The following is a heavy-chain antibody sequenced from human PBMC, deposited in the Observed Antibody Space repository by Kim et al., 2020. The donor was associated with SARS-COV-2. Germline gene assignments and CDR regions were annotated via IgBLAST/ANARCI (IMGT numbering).Heavy chain of an antibody. CDR1: GFTFSSYS. CDR3: AGRFDYVWGSYRYPGPDY. V-gene: IGHV3-48*02. J-gene: IGHJ4*02. CDR2: ISSSSSTI. Sequence: GGSLRLSCAASGFTFSSYSMNWVRQAPGKGLEWVSYISSSSSTIYYADSVKGRFTISRDNAKNSLYLQMNSLRDEDTAVYYCAGRFDYVWGSYRYPGPDYWGKGTLVTGSS. D-gene: IGHD3-16*02.